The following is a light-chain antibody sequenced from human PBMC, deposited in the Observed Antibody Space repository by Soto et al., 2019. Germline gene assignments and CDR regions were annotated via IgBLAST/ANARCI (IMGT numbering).Light chain of an antibody. Sequence: DIQMTQSPSALSASLGDRVTITCRASHSIGTWLAWYQQRPGKAPKLLIYDASSLGSGVPSRFSGGGSGTAFTLTISSLQPEDFATYYCQHYSSNSGTFGPGTKVDNK. CDR2: DAS. V-gene: IGKV1-5*01. J-gene: IGKJ1*01. CDR1: HSIGTW. CDR3: QHYSSNSGT.